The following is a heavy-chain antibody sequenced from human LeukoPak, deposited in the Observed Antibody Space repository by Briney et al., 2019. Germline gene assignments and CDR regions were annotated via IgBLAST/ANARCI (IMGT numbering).Heavy chain of an antibody. D-gene: IGHD1-26*01. CDR1: GFTFSDYY. Sequence: PGGSLRLSCAASGFTFSDYYMSWIRQAPGKGLEWVSYISSSGSTIYYADSVKGRFTISRDNSKNTLYLQMNSLRAEDTAVYYCAKISIVGAIFDYWGQGTLVTVSS. V-gene: IGHV3-11*04. J-gene: IGHJ4*02. CDR3: AKISIVGAIFDY. CDR2: ISSSGSTI.